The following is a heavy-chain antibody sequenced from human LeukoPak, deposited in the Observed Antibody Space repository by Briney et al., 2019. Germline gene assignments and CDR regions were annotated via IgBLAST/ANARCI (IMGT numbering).Heavy chain of an antibody. D-gene: IGHD6-6*01. CDR1: GYTFTSYG. CDR2: ISAYNGNT. Sequence: ASVKVSCKASGYTFTSYGISWVRQAPGQGLEWMGWISAYNGNTNCAQKLQGRVTMTTDTSTSTAYMELRSLRSDDTAVYYCARLGLSSSFKSYYYYGMDVWGQGTTVTVSS. V-gene: IGHV1-18*01. J-gene: IGHJ6*02. CDR3: ARLGLSSSFKSYYYYGMDV.